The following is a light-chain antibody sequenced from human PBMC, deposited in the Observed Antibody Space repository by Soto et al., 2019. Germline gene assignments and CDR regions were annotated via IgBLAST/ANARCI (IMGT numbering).Light chain of an antibody. J-gene: IGKJ3*01. CDR3: QQRSNF. CDR1: QSVSSY. CDR2: DAS. Sequence: EIVLTQSPATLSLSPGERATLSCRASQSVSSYLAWYQQKPGQAPRLLIYDASSRATGIPARFSGSGSGTDFTLTLSSLEPEDFAVYYCQQRSNFFGPGTKVDIK. V-gene: IGKV3-11*01.